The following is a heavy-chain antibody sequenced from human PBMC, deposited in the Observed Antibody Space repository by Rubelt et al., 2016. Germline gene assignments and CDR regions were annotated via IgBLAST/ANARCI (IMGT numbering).Heavy chain of an antibody. J-gene: IGHJ3*02. D-gene: IGHD6-19*01. CDR1: GFTFSSYW. V-gene: IGHV3-74*02. Sequence: EVQLVESGGGLVQPGGSLRLSCAASGFTFSSYWMPWVRQAPGKGLVWVSRINSDGSSTSYADSVKVRFSSSRDNAKNTVYLQMNSRRADDTAVYYCARVIADSSGWYGGAFDIWGQGTMVTVSS. CDR3: ARVIADSSGWYGGAFDI. CDR2: INSDGSST.